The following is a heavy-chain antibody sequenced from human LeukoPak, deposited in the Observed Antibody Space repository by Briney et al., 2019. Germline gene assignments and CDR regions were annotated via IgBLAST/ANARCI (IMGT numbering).Heavy chain of an antibody. CDR3: ARDGGVGSSSWYDGYYYYMDV. CDR1: GFTFSSYA. CDR2: ISGSGGST. D-gene: IGHD6-13*01. J-gene: IGHJ6*03. V-gene: IGHV3-23*01. Sequence: GGSLRLSCAASGFTFSSYATSWVRQAPGKGLEWVSAISGSGGSTYYADSVKGRFTISRDNSKNTLYLQMNSLKAEDTAVYYCARDGGVGSSSWYDGYYYYMDVWGKGTTVTVSS.